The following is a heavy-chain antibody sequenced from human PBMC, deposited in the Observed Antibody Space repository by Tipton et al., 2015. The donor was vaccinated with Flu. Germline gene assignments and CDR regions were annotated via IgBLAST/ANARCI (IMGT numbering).Heavy chain of an antibody. Sequence: TLSLTCSVSGDSIDSRYFWGWIRQPPGKGLEWIGNVHPTGNGYYNVSLRSRVTISLDRPKNQFSLRLTSVTAADTAVYYCARLEVVVGATGGQGDYWGQGTLVTVSS. V-gene: IGHV4-38-2*01. J-gene: IGHJ4*02. CDR3: ARLEVVVGATGGQGDY. D-gene: IGHD1-26*01. CDR2: VHPTGNG. CDR1: GDSIDSRYF.